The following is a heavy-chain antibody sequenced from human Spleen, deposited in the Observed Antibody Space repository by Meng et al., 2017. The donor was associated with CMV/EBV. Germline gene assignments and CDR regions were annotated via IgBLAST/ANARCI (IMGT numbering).Heavy chain of an antibody. CDR2: INQDGSEK. J-gene: IGHJ6*02. D-gene: IGHD4-11*01. CDR3: AKDQLMTTVYYYGMDV. CDR1: GFSFSNYW. V-gene: IGHV3-7*01. Sequence: GGSLRLSCAASGFSFSNYWMTWVRQAPGKGLEWVANINQDGSEKYFVDAVKGRFTISRDNSKNTLYLQMNSLRAEDTAVYYCAKDQLMTTVYYYGMDVWGQGTTVTVSS.